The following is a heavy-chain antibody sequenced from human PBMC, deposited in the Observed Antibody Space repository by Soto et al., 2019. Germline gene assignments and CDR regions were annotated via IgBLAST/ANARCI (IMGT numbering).Heavy chain of an antibody. Sequence: QVQLQQWGAGLLKPSETLSLTCAVYGGSFSGYYWSWIRQPPGKGLEWIGEINHSGSTNYNPSLKSRVTISVDTSKNQFSLKLSSVTAADTAVYYCARRLRSPDEYFQHWGQGTLVTVSS. CDR2: INHSGST. J-gene: IGHJ1*01. CDR3: ARRLRSPDEYFQH. V-gene: IGHV4-34*01. CDR1: GGSFSGYY.